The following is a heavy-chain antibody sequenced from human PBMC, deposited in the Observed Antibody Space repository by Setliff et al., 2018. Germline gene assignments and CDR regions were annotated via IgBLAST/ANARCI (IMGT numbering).Heavy chain of an antibody. J-gene: IGHJ4*02. CDR1: GGTFSDYY. CDR2: INHSGTT. CDR3: ARTGTYRYFDY. D-gene: IGHD1-1*01. V-gene: IGHV4-34*01. Sequence: PSETLSLTCTAYGGTFSDYYWTWIRQPPGKGLEWIGEINHSGTTNYNPSLKSRVTISVDTSKNQFSLTMSSVTAADAAVYYCARTGTYRYFDYWGRGTLVTVSS.